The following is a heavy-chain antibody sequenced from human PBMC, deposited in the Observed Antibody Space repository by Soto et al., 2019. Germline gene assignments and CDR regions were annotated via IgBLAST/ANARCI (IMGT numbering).Heavy chain of an antibody. Sequence: ASVKVSCKASGYTFSDYYVHWVRQAPGQGLEWMGWINPNTGGTDYAQKFQGRVTMTRDTSITTAYMDLSRLRSDDTAVYYCARGLDCSGGNCYTRVYYGMGVRGQGTTVSDSS. D-gene: IGHD2-15*01. CDR2: INPNTGGT. J-gene: IGHJ6*02. CDR1: GYTFSDYY. CDR3: ARGLDCSGGNCYTRVYYGMGV. V-gene: IGHV1-2*02.